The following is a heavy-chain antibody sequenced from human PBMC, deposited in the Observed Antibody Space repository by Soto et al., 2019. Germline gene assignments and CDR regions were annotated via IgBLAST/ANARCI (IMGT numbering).Heavy chain of an antibody. V-gene: IGHV1-18*01. CDR3: AREGEMPYYYYGLDV. CDR2: ISGYDGHT. Sequence: ASVKVSCKASGYTFTTYGITWVRQAPGQGLEWMGWISGYDGHTKYAQKFQGRIIMTTDTSTSTVYMDLRSLRSDDTAVYYCAREGEMPYYYYGLDVWG. CDR1: GYTFTTYG. D-gene: IGHD3-16*01. J-gene: IGHJ6*02.